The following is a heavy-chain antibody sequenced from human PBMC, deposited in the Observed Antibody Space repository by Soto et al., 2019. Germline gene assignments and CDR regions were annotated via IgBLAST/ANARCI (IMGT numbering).Heavy chain of an antibody. CDR3: ARDRRFLEWLSLGHYYYGMDV. CDR2: INPNSGGT. J-gene: IGHJ6*02. Sequence: GASVKVSCKASGYTFTGYYMHWVRQAPGQGLEWMGWINPNSGGTNYAQKFQGWVTMTRDTSISTAYMELSRLRSDDTAVYYCARDRRFLEWLSLGHYYYGMDVWGQGTTVTVSS. D-gene: IGHD3-3*01. CDR1: GYTFTGYY. V-gene: IGHV1-2*04.